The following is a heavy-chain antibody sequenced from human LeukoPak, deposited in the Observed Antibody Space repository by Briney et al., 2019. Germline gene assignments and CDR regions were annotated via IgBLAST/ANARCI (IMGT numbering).Heavy chain of an antibody. CDR3: AKWGTYYYDSSLDGMDV. V-gene: IGHV3-23*01. CDR2: ISGSGGST. Sequence: GSLRLSCAASGFTFSSYAMSWVREAPGKGLEWVSAISGSGGSTYYADSVKGRFTISRDNSKNTLYLQMNSLRAEDTAVYYCAKWGTYYYDSSLDGMDVWGQGTTVTASS. J-gene: IGHJ6*02. CDR1: GFTFSSYA. D-gene: IGHD3-22*01.